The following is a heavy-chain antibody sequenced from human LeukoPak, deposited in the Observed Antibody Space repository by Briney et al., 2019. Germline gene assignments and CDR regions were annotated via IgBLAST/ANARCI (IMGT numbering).Heavy chain of an antibody. CDR3: AREATWGEWYFDH. J-gene: IGHJ4*02. D-gene: IGHD3-3*01. CDR1: GITFSRHG. V-gene: IGHV3-30*03. CDR2: IADDGGVK. Sequence: GKSLRLSCVASGITFSRHGMDWVRQAPGMGLEWVAVIADDGGVKQYADSVKGRFTVSRDNSKSTLYLQMNGLSVEDTAIYYCAREATWGEWYFDHWGQGTPVTVSS.